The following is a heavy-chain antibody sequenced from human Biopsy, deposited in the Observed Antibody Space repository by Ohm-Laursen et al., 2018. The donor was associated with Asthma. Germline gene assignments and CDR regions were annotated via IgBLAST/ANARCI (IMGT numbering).Heavy chain of an antibody. CDR3: ARGPELDV. Sequence: SDTLSLTCTVSGGSMSSSSYYWGWIRQPPGKGLEWIGETNERGVTNNNPSLKSRVIISIDTYWNRVSLKLTSVTAADTAVYYCARGPELDVWGQGTTVTVSS. V-gene: IGHV4-39*07. CDR2: TNERGVT. CDR1: GGSMSSSSYY. J-gene: IGHJ6*02.